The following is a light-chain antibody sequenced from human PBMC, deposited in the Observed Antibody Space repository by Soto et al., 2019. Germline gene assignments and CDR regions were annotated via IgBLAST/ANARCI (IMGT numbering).Light chain of an antibody. CDR1: QNIESR. Sequence: DIQMTQSPSTLSASVGDRVTITCRASQNIESRLAWYQQKPGQAPKVLIYEVSYLESGVQSRFSGSGAEREFTITINSLQPDDFANYYCQQYHFWWTFGQGNKVKI. CDR3: QQYHFWWT. V-gene: IGKV1-5*01. CDR2: EVS. J-gene: IGKJ1*01.